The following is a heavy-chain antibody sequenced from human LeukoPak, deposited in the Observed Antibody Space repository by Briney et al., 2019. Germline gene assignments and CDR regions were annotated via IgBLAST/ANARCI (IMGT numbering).Heavy chain of an antibody. CDR3: AKDRYCRSLDCHGPFDY. V-gene: IGHV3-23*01. D-gene: IGHD2-2*01. CDR1: GFPFTSYA. J-gene: IGHJ4*02. Sequence: GGSLRLSCAASGFPFTSYAMSWVRRAPGKGLEWVSVISGSGGSTYYADSVRGRFTISRDKSKNTLYLQMDTLRAEDTAVYYCAKDRYCRSLDCHGPFDYRGQGTLVTVSS. CDR2: ISGSGGST.